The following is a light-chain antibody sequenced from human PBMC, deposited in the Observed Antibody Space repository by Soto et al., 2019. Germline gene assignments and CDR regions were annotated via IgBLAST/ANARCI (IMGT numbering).Light chain of an antibody. CDR2: AAS. J-gene: IGKJ1*01. V-gene: IGKV1-8*01. CDR1: QGISTY. CDR3: QQYYSYPRT. Sequence: IQMTQSPSSLSASVGDRVTITCRASQGISTYLVWYQQRQGRAPKLLIYAASTLQSGVPSRFSGSGFGTDFTLTISCLQSEDFATYYCQQYYSYPRTFGQGTNVEIK.